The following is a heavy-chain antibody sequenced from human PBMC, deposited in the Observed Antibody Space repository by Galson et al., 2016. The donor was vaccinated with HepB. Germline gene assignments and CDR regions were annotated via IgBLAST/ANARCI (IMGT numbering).Heavy chain of an antibody. D-gene: IGHD3-3*01. J-gene: IGHJ6*02. CDR3: ARSLTGSYDFGAAIYNCYAMYV. Sequence: QSGAEVKKPGESLKISCRGSGYTFDSYWIGWVRQMPGKGLAWMAIIYPGDFDIRYSPSFQGQVTISVDKSISTAYLQWSGLTASDTAMYYCARSLTGSYDFGAAIYNCYAMYVWGQWTTVIVS. CDR2: IYPGDFDI. V-gene: IGHV5-51*01. CDR1: GYTFDSYW.